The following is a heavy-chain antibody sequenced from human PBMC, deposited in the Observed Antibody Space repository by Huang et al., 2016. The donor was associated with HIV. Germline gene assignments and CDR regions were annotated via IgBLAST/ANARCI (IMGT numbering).Heavy chain of an antibody. V-gene: IGHV3-21*01. D-gene: IGHD6-13*01. Sequence: EVQLVESGGGLVKPGGSLRLSCAASGFTFRSYSMNWVGQAPGRGLDRVSSSSSSSSYIYYADSVKGRFTISRDNAKNSLYLQMNSLRAEDTAVYYCASEIAAASIDYWGQGTLVTVSS. CDR1: GFTFRSYS. CDR3: ASEIAAASIDY. CDR2: SSSSSSYI. J-gene: IGHJ4*02.